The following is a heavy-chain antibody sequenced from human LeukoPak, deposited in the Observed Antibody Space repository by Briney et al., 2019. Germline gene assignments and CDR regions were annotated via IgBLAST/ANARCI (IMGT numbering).Heavy chain of an antibody. J-gene: IGHJ3*02. CDR1: GGSFSGYY. V-gene: IGHV4-34*01. D-gene: IGHD3-10*01. CDR3: ARESPGLLWFGELFIDI. Sequence: PETLSLTCAVYGGSFSGYYWSWIRQPPGKGLEWIGEINHSGSTNYNPSLKSRVTISVDTSKNQFSLKLSSVTAADTAVYYCARESPGLLWFGELFIDIWGQGTMVTVSS. CDR2: INHSGST.